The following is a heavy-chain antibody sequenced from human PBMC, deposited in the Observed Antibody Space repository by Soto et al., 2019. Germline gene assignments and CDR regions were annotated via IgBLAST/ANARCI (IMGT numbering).Heavy chain of an antibody. CDR3: VRETGFTTTSDAFNI. D-gene: IGHD1-1*01. Sequence: EVQLVESGGGLVQPGGSLRLSCAASGFTFSGSDMNWVRHTRGKGLEWVSGIGTGGDTYYADSVRGRFTISREDAKGSLYLQMNSLRVEDTAVYYCVRETGFTTTSDAFNIWGQGTIVTVSS. V-gene: IGHV3-13*01. CDR1: GFTFSGSD. CDR2: IGTGGDT. J-gene: IGHJ3*02.